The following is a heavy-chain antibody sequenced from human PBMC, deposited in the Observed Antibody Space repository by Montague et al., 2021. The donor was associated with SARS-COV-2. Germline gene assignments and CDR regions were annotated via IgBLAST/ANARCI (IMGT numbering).Heavy chain of an antibody. J-gene: IGHJ6*03. Sequence: SLRLSCAASGFTFSSYSMNWVRQAPGKGLEWVSSTSSSSSYIYYADSVKGRFTISRDNAKNSLYLQMNSLRAEDTAVYYCARDPHITIFGVVRDYYYYYMDVWGKGTTVTVSS. V-gene: IGHV3-21*01. CDR1: GFTFSSYS. CDR3: ARDPHITIFGVVRDYYYYYMDV. D-gene: IGHD3-3*01. CDR2: TSSSSSYI.